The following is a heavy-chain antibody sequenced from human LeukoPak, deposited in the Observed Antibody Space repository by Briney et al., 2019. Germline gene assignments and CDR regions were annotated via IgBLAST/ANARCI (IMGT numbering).Heavy chain of an antibody. CDR2: VNHSGST. J-gene: IGHJ3*02. Sequence: PSETLSLTCAVYGGSFSGYYWSWIRQPPGKGLEWIGEVNHSGSTNYNPSLKSRVTISVDTSKNQFSLKLSSMNAADTAVYYCARVLQLWALEVNAFDIWGQGTMVAVSS. D-gene: IGHD1-1*01. CDR3: ARVLQLWALEVNAFDI. V-gene: IGHV4-34*01. CDR1: GGSFSGYY.